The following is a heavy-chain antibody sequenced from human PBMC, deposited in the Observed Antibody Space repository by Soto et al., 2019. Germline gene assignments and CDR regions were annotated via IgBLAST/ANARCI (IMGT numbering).Heavy chain of an antibody. V-gene: IGHV4-31*03. CDR2: IYYSGST. CDR1: GGSISSGGYY. CDR3: ARDRGSSWFPYYYYGMDV. J-gene: IGHJ6*02. Sequence: KPSETLSLTCTVSGGSISSGGYYWSWIRQHPGKGLEWIGYIYYSGSTYYNPSLKSRVTISVDTSKNQFSLKLSPVTAADTAVYYCARDRGSSWFPYYYYGMDVWGQGTTVTVSS. D-gene: IGHD6-13*01.